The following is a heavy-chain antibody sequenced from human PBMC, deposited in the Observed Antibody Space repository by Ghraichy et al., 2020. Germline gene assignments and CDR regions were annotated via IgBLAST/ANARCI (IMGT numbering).Heavy chain of an antibody. CDR3: ARDYYYYDSGGYEDTFDI. J-gene: IGHJ3*02. V-gene: IGHV1-18*04. Sequence: ASVKVSCKASGYTFTTYGISWVRQAPGQGLEWVGWISDKDGETNYAQKLRGRVTMTTDTSTTTVYMELRSLRSDDTAVYYCARDYYYYDSGGYEDTFDIWGQGTMVTVAS. CDR2: ISDKDGET. D-gene: IGHD3-22*01. CDR1: GYTFTTYG.